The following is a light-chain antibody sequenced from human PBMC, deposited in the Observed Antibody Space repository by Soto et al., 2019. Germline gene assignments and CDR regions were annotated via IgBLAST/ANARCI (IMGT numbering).Light chain of an antibody. CDR3: SSYTSSSTYV. Sequence: QSALTQPASVSGSPGKSITISCTGTSSDVGGYNYVSWYQQHPGKAPKLMIYKVSNRPSGVSNRFSGSKSGNTASLTISGLQAEDEADYYCSSYTSSSTYVFGTGTKLTVL. V-gene: IGLV2-14*01. CDR2: KVS. CDR1: SSDVGGYNY. J-gene: IGLJ1*01.